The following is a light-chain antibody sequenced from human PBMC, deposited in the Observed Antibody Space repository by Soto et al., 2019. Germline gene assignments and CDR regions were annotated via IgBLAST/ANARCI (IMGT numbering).Light chain of an antibody. CDR2: NAS. CDR1: QSVSSNF. J-gene: IGKJ2*01. CDR3: QQYSTSSPRYT. Sequence: EIVLTQSPGTLSLSPGERATLFCRASQSVSSNFSAWYQQKPGQAPRLLIYNASRRAAGIPDRFSGSGSGTDFTLTISRLEPEDFAVYYCQQYSTSSPRYTFGQGTKLEIK. V-gene: IGKV3-20*01.